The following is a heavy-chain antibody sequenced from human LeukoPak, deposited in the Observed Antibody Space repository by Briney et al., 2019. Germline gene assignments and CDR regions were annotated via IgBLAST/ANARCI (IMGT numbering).Heavy chain of an antibody. D-gene: IGHD3-10*01. Sequence: GSLRLSCAASGFTFSSYSMNWVRQAPGKGRGWVSSISSSSSYIYYADSVKGRFNISSDNAKTSLYLQMNRLRAEDTAVYYCARSFYGSGSYYTDYYYYYGMDVWGQGTTVTVSS. V-gene: IGHV3-21*01. J-gene: IGHJ6*02. CDR2: ISSSSSYI. CDR3: ARSFYGSGSYYTDYYYYYGMDV. CDR1: GFTFSSYS.